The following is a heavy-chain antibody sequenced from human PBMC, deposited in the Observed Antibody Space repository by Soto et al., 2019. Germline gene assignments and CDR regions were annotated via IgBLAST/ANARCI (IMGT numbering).Heavy chain of an antibody. Sequence: SETLSLTCTVSGGSISSGDYYWSWIRQPPGKCLEWIGYIYYSGSTYYNPSLKSRVTISVDTSKNQFSLKLSSVTAADTAVYYCARDDCSSTSCSTGYYYGMDVWGQGTTVTVSS. CDR1: GGSISSGDYY. V-gene: IGHV4-30-4*01. D-gene: IGHD2-2*01. CDR3: ARDDCSSTSCSTGYYYGMDV. CDR2: IYYSGST. J-gene: IGHJ6*02.